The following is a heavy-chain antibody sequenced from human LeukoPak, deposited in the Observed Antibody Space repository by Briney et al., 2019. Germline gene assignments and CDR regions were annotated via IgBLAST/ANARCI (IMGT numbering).Heavy chain of an antibody. V-gene: IGHV3-30-3*01. CDR3: ARAYYYDSSGYYYFDY. J-gene: IGHJ4*02. D-gene: IGHD3-22*01. CDR1: GFTFSSYA. Sequence: GGSLRLPCAASGFTFSSYAMHWVRQAPGKGLEWVAVISYDGSNKYYADSVKGRFTISRDNSKNTLYLQMNSLRAEDTAVYYCARAYYYDSSGYYYFDYWGQGTLVTVSS. CDR2: ISYDGSNK.